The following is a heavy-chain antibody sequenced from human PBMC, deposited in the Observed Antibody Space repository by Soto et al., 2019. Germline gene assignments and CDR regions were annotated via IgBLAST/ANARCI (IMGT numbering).Heavy chain of an antibody. CDR3: ASGIQLWLRRINNGYSG. D-gene: IGHD5-18*01. Sequence: QVQLVQSGAEVKKPESSVKVSCKAPRGTFSTYAISWVRQAPGQGLEWMGGIIPMFGTANYAQRFQDRVTXTXXESTNTVYMELSSLRSEDTAVYFCASGIQLWLRRINNGYSGWGQGTLVTVSS. V-gene: IGHV1-69*05. CDR2: IIPMFGTA. CDR1: RGTFSTYA. J-gene: IGHJ4*02.